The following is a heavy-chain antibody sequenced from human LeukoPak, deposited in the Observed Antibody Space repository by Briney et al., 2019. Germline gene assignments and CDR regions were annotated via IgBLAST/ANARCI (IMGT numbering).Heavy chain of an antibody. CDR3: ATHYGDYVYFQH. V-gene: IGHV1-24*01. D-gene: IGHD4-17*01. CDR2: FDPEDGET. J-gene: IGHJ1*01. CDR1: GYTLTELS. Sequence: ASVEVSCKVSGYTLTELSMHWVRQAPGKGLEWMGGFDPEDGETIYAQKFQGRVTMTEDTSTDTAYMELSSLRSEDTAVYYCATHYGDYVYFQHWGQGTLVTVSS.